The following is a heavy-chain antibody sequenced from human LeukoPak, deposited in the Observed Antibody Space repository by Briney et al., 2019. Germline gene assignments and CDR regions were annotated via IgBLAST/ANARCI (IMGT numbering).Heavy chain of an antibody. J-gene: IGHJ4*02. CDR3: AARGEYYYDSSGYPDPFDY. Sequence: ASVKVSCKASGYTFTSYGISWVRQAPGQGLEWMGWISAYNGNTNYAQKLQGRVTMTTDTSTSTAYMELRSLRSDDTAVYYCAARGEYYYDSSGYPDPFDYWGQGTLVTVSS. CDR1: GYTFTSYG. D-gene: IGHD3-22*01. V-gene: IGHV1-18*01. CDR2: ISAYNGNT.